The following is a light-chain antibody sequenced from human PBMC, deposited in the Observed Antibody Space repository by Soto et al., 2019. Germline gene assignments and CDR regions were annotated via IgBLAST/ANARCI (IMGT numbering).Light chain of an antibody. CDR1: QSVSNNY. Sequence: EIVFTQSPGTLSLSPGERSTLSCRASQSVSNNYLAWYQQKPGQAPRLLFYDASIRATGIPDRFSGSGAGTEFTLIISNLQPDDFATYYCQQFKDSVWTFGQGTKVDIK. CDR3: QQFKDSVWT. J-gene: IGKJ1*01. CDR2: DAS. V-gene: IGKV3-20*01.